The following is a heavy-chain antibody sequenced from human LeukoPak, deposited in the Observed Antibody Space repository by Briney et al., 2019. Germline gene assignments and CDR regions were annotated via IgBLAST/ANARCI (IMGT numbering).Heavy chain of an antibody. D-gene: IGHD3-3*01. CDR1: GFTFSNYW. J-gene: IGHJ6*03. CDR2: IKEDGSEK. CDR3: ARDNGVVHGVYYMDV. Sequence: PGWSLRLSCAASGFTFSNYWMTWVRQAPGKGLEWVADIKEDGSEKLYVNSVRGRFTISRDNAKMSLFLQMNSLRAEDTAVYYCARDNGVVHGVYYMDVWGKGNTVPVS. V-gene: IGHV3-7*01.